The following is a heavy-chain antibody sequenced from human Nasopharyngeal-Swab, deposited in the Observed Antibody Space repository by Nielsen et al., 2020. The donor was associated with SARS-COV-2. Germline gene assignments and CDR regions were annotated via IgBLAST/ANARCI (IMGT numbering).Heavy chain of an antibody. D-gene: IGHD2-15*01. CDR3: TRDIGGGYGY. Sequence: GEAMKISCVGSGYTFSNYWMHWVRQVRGKGLGWVSRIDTDGSTTNYADSVKGRFRISRDNAKNTLYLQMDSLRGEDAAIYYCTRDIGGGYGYWGQGILVTVSS. J-gene: IGHJ4*02. CDR2: IDTDGSTT. CDR1: GYTFSNYW. V-gene: IGHV3-74*01.